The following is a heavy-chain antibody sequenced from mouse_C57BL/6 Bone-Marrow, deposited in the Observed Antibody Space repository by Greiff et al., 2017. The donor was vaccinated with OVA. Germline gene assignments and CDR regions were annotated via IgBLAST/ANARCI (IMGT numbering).Heavy chain of an antibody. V-gene: IGHV1-64*01. CDR1: GYTFTSYW. Sequence: QVQLQQPGAELVKPGASVKLSCKASGYTFTSYWMHWVKQRPGQGLEWIGMIHPNSGSNNYNEKFKSKATLTVDKSSSTAYMQLSSLTSEESAVYFCARRYYGSRWYFDVWGTGTTVTVSS. CDR2: IHPNSGSN. D-gene: IGHD1-1*01. J-gene: IGHJ1*03. CDR3: ARRYYGSRWYFDV.